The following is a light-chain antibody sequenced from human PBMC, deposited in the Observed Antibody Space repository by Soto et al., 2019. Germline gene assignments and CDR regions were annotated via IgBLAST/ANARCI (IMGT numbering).Light chain of an antibody. CDR2: AAS. V-gene: IGKV1-39*01. CDR3: QQSYSTPFT. Sequence: DIQMTQSPSSLSASVGDRVTITCRASQSISSYLNWYQQKPGKAPKLLIYAASSLQSGVPSRFSGSGSGTDFTLTFSSLQPEDFAPYYCQQSYSTPFTFGPGTKVDIK. J-gene: IGKJ3*01. CDR1: QSISSY.